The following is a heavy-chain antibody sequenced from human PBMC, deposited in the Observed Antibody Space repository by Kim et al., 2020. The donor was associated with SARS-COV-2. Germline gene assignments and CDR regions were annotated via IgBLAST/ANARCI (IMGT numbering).Heavy chain of an antibody. D-gene: IGHD2-15*01. J-gene: IGHJ6*02. Sequence: SETLSLTCTVSGGSISSYYWSWIRQPPGKGLEWIGYIYYSGSTNYNPSLKSRVTISVDTSKNQFSPKLSSVTAADTAVYYCARVPYCSGGSCYLSYGMDVWGQGTTVTVSS. V-gene: IGHV4-59*13. CDR3: ARVPYCSGGSCYLSYGMDV. CDR2: IYYSGST. CDR1: GGSISSYY.